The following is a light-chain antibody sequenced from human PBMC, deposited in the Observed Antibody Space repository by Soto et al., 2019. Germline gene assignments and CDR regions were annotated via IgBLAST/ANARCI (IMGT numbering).Light chain of an antibody. Sequence: DIQMTQSPSSLSASVGDRVTITCRASQSITAYLNWYQHKPGKAPILLIYDASILYSGVPSRFSGRRSGPDFTLIISSLQPEDFATYYCQHRGAFGQGTNVEI. J-gene: IGKJ1*01. CDR1: QSITAY. CDR3: QHRGA. V-gene: IGKV1-39*01. CDR2: DAS.